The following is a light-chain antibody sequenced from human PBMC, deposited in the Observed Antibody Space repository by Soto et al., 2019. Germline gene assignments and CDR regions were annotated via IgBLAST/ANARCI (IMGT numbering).Light chain of an antibody. J-gene: IGKJ4*01. V-gene: IGKV3-20*01. CDR3: QQYDSSRLT. Sequence: EIVLTQSPGTLTFSSGERATLSFRASQSVNSNYLTWYQQKPGLTPRLLIYGASSRATGIPDRFSGSGSGTDFTLTISRLEPEDFAVYYCQQYDSSRLTFGGGTKVDI. CDR1: QSVNSNY. CDR2: GAS.